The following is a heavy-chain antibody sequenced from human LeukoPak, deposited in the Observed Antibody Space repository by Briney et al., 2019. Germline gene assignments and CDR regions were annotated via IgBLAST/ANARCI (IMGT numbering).Heavy chain of an antibody. D-gene: IGHD1-26*01. CDR1: GCILSELS. CDR2: FDPEEGET. CDR3: ATPRVWYSGGKTSGSRFDY. Sequence: ASVKVSCKVSGCILSELSIHWVRQTPEKGLEWMGGFDPEEGETIYAQKFQGRVTLTEDTPTETAYMELSSLTSEDTAVYYCATPRVWYSGGKTSGSRFDYWGQGTLVTVSS. J-gene: IGHJ4*02. V-gene: IGHV1-24*01.